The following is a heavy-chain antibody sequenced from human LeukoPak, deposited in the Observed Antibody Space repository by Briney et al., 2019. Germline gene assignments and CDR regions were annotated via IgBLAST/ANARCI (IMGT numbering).Heavy chain of an antibody. D-gene: IGHD2-15*01. J-gene: IGHJ5*02. V-gene: IGHV3-21*01. CDR2: ISSSISYI. Sequence: GGSLRLAWAAAAFTFSSYSMNWVRHAPGKWREWVSSISSSISYIYYADSVNGRFTISRDNAKNSLYLQLNSLRAADTAVYYCARDTGIVVVVESWFDPWGQGTLVTVSS. CDR3: ARDTGIVVVVESWFDP. CDR1: AFTFSSYS.